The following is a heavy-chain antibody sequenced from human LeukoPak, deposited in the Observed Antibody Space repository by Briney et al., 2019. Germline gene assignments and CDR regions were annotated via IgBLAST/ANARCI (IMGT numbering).Heavy chain of an antibody. Sequence: GGSLRLSCAASGFTFSSYGMSWVRQAPGKGLEWVSGISGGGGSTYYVDSVKGRFTISRDNSKNTLYLQMNSLRAEGTAVYYCAKVGESGGVWKYYFDYWGQGTLVTVSS. CDR3: AKVGESGGVWKYYFDY. CDR2: ISGGGGST. CDR1: GFTFSSYG. D-gene: IGHD2-15*01. V-gene: IGHV3-23*01. J-gene: IGHJ4*02.